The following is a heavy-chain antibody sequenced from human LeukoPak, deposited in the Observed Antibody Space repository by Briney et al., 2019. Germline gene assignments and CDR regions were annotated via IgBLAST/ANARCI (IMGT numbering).Heavy chain of an antibody. Sequence: GGSLRLSCTASGFNFNTYWMTWVRQAPGKGLEWVSAISGSGGSTYYADSVKGRFTISRDNSKNTLYLQMNSLRAEDTAVYYCAKDMDSSGYYLVPSLFDYWGQGTLVTVSS. CDR1: GFNFNTYW. J-gene: IGHJ4*02. V-gene: IGHV3-23*01. D-gene: IGHD3-22*01. CDR3: AKDMDSSGYYLVPSLFDY. CDR2: ISGSGGST.